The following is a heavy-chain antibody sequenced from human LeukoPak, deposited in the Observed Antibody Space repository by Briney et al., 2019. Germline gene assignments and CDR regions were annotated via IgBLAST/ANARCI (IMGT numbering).Heavy chain of an antibody. CDR2: ISSNRGST. CDR3: ARAPYCGGDCLAWPGMDV. D-gene: IGHD2-21*02. J-gene: IGHJ6*02. CDR1: GFTFSSYA. Sequence: GGSLRLSCAASGFTFSSYAMHWVRQAPGKGLEYVSAISSNRGSTYYANSVKGRFTISRDNSKNMLYLQMGSLRAEDMAVYYCARAPYCGGDCLAWPGMDVWGQGTTVTVSS. V-gene: IGHV3-64*01.